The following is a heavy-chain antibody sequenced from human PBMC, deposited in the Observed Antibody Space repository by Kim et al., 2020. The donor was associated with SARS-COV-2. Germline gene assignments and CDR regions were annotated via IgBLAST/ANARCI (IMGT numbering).Heavy chain of an antibody. CDR2: ISGDSTVT. J-gene: IGHJ4*02. Sequence: GGSLRLSCAASGFTFSGCAMSWVRQAPGKGLEWVSTISGDSTVTYYADSVKGRFIISRDNSKNTLYLQVNSLGADDTAVYYCAKQSGAPGFEDNWGQGTLVTVSS. V-gene: IGHV3-23*01. CDR1: GFTFSGCA. CDR3: AKQSGAPGFEDN. D-gene: IGHD1-26*01.